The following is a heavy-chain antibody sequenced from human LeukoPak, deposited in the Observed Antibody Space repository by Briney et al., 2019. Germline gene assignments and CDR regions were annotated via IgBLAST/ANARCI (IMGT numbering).Heavy chain of an antibody. J-gene: IGHJ4*02. D-gene: IGHD5-18*01. V-gene: IGHV1-18*01. Sequence: GESLKISCKGSGYSFTSYGISWVRQAPGQGLEWMGWISAYNGNTNYAQKLQGRVTMTTDTSTSTAYMELRSLRSDDTAVYYCARDRRNTAMVFDYWGQGTLVTVSS. CDR3: ARDRRNTAMVFDY. CDR2: ISAYNGNT. CDR1: GYSFTSYG.